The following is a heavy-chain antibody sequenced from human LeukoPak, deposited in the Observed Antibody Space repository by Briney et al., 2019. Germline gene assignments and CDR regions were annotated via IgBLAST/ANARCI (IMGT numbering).Heavy chain of an antibody. J-gene: IGHJ6*03. V-gene: IGHV3-30*02. CDR2: IRYDGSDK. CDR3: ARDSGCLGSSTSCPKYYYYYYMDV. Sequence: GGSLRLSCAASRFTFSSYGMHWVRQGPGKGLEWVAFIRYDGSDKQYADSVKGRFTVSRDNSKNTLYLQMNSLRSEDTAVYYCARDSGCLGSSTSCPKYYYYYYMDVWGKGTTVTVSS. CDR1: RFTFSSYG. D-gene: IGHD2-2*01.